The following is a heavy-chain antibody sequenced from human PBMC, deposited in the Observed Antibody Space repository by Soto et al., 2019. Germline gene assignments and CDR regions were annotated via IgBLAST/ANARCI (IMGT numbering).Heavy chain of an antibody. J-gene: IGHJ5*01. CDR1: GDSISTVDYF. V-gene: IGHV4-30-4*01. Sequence: PSETLSLTCSVSGDSISTVDYFWAWIRQPPGQALEYIGYIYKSATTYYNPSFESRVAISLDTSKSQFSLNVTSVTAADTAGYFCARGRFCLTGRCFPNWFDFGGRGTLATVS. D-gene: IGHD3-3*01. CDR3: ARGRFCLTGRCFPNWFDF. CDR2: IYKSATT.